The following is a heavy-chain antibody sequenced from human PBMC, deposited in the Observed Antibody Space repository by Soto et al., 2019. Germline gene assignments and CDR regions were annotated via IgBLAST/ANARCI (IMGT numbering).Heavy chain of an antibody. CDR1: GGSFRRYA. Sequence: QVLLVQSGAEVKKPGSSVKVSCKVSGGSFRRYAISWVRQAPGQGLEWMGGIIPILGSPNNAQKFQDRVTIIADESTSTTYMELSSLRSENAAVYYCASRERVDAFDIWGQGTMVTVSS. V-gene: IGHV1-69*01. CDR3: ASRERVDAFDI. D-gene: IGHD1-26*01. J-gene: IGHJ3*02. CDR2: IIPILGSP.